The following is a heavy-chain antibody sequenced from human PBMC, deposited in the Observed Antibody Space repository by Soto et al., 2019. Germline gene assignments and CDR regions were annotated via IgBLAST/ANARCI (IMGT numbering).Heavy chain of an antibody. V-gene: IGHV3-11*03. D-gene: IGHD3-9*01. J-gene: IGHJ4*02. CDR2: ISSSSSYT. Sequence: GGSLRLSCAASGFTFSSYWMSWIRQAPGKGLEWVSYISSSSSYTNYADSVKGRFTISRDNAKNSLYLQMNSLRAEDTAVYYCARWDYDILTGYYIMFDYWGQGTLVTVSS. CDR1: GFTFSSYW. CDR3: ARWDYDILTGYYIMFDY.